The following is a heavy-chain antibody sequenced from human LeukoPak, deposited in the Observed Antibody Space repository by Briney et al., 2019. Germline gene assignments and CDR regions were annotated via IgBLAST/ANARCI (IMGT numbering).Heavy chain of an antibody. V-gene: IGHV3-21*01. Sequence: GGSLRLSCAASGFTFSRHWMHWVRQAPGKGLEWVSSISSSSSYIYYADSVKGRFTISRDNAKNSLYLQMNSLRAEDTAVYYCARDRQQLTLRFDPWGQGTLVTVSS. D-gene: IGHD6-13*01. CDR2: ISSSSSYI. CDR3: ARDRQQLTLRFDP. CDR1: GFTFSRHW. J-gene: IGHJ5*02.